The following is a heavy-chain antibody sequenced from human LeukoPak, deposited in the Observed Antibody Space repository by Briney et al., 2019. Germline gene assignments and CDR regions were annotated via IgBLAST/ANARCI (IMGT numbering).Heavy chain of an antibody. CDR2: IYTSGST. V-gene: IGHV4-4*07. D-gene: IGHD6-13*01. CDR1: GGSISSYY. J-gene: IGHJ4*02. Sequence: SETLSLTCTVSGGSISSYYWSWIRQPAGKGLEWIGRIYTSGSTNYSPSLRSRVTMSVDTSKNQFSLKLNSVTAADTAVYYCARDSITWHGGLFDYWGQGTLVTVSS. CDR3: ARDSITWHGGLFDY.